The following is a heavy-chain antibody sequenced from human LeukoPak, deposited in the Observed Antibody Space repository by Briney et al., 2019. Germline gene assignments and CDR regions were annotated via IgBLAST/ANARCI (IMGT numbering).Heavy chain of an antibody. V-gene: IGHV3-23*01. J-gene: IGHJ4*02. CDR2: ISGSGGST. D-gene: IGHD6-19*01. Sequence: GGSLRLSCAVSGFTFSSYAMSWVRQAPGKGLEWVSAISGSGGSTYYADSVKGRFTIYRDNSKNTLYLQMNSLRAEDTAVYYCAKATRYSSGWHNDHWGQRTLVTVSS. CDR1: GFTFSSYA. CDR3: AKATRYSSGWHNDH.